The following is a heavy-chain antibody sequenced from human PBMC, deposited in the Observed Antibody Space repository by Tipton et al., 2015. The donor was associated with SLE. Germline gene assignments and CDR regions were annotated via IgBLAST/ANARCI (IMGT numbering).Heavy chain of an antibody. Sequence: RSLRLSCAASGFTFSSYAMHWVRQAPGKGLEWVAVITYDGSNKYYADSVKGRFTISRDNSKNTLYLQMNSLRAEDTAVYYCVREPDYSNYGGVWGKGTTVTVSS. D-gene: IGHD4-11*01. CDR2: ITYDGSNK. V-gene: IGHV3-30*14. CDR1: GFTFSSYA. J-gene: IGHJ6*04. CDR3: VREPDYSNYGGV.